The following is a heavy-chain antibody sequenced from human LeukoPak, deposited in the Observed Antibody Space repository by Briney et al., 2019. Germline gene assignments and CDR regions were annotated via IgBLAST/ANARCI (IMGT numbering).Heavy chain of an antibody. Sequence: SVKVSCKASGGTLSSYSISWVRQAPGKGLEWMGGINPTFGTANYAQKCQGRVTTTADKSTSTAYMALSSLKSNDTAVYYCAIDSFRNSAATRGLPDYWGQGTLVTVSS. CDR3: AIDSFRNSAATRGLPDY. V-gene: IGHV1-69*06. CDR2: INPTFGTA. CDR1: GGTLSSYS. D-gene: IGHD6-25*01. J-gene: IGHJ4*02.